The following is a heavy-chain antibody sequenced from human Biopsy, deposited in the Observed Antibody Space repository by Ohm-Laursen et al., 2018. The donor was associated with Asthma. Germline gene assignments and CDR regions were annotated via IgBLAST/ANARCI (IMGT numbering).Heavy chain of an antibody. D-gene: IGHD6-19*01. V-gene: IGHV3-23*01. CDR1: GFTLSSYA. CDR3: AKDFRGIAVAGDRGFDY. J-gene: IGHJ4*02. Sequence: SLRLSCAAPGFTLSSYAIHWVRQAPGKGLEWVSVISSGGGTIDYADSVKGRFTISRNISTNTVYLQMDSLSADDTAVYYCAKDFRGIAVAGDRGFDYWGQGTLVTVSS. CDR2: ISSGGGTI.